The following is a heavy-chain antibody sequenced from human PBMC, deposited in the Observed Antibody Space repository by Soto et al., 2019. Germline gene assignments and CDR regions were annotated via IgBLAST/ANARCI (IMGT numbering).Heavy chain of an antibody. CDR3: AKDITYDSSAYDS. J-gene: IGHJ4*02. Sequence: EVQLLESGGGLVQPGGSLGLSCAASGFPFSRFGMSWVRQAPGKGLEWVSGISGGGNPTYYSDSVKGRVTISRDSAKNTLYLQMNSLITEDTSVYYCAKDITYDSSAYDSWGQGTLVTVSS. V-gene: IGHV3-23*01. CDR1: GFPFSRFG. D-gene: IGHD3-22*01. CDR2: ISGGGNPT.